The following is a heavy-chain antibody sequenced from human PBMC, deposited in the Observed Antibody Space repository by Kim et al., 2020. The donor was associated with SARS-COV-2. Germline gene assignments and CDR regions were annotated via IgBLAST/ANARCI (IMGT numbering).Heavy chain of an antibody. J-gene: IGHJ4*02. D-gene: IGHD2-15*01. V-gene: IGHV3-7*03. CDR2: IKEDGSVK. CDR1: GFTFWSYW. Sequence: GGSLRLSCAASGFTFWSYWMSWVRQAPGKGLEWVAHIKEDGSVKFYADSVKGRTTISRDNAKNSLYLEMDTLRVEDTAGYYCANSIGYAFDYWGQGTKVTVSS. CDR3: ANSIGYAFDY.